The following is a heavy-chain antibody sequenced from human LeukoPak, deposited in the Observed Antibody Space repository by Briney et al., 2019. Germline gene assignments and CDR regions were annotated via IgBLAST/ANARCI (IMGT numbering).Heavy chain of an antibody. CDR2: ISSSGNTI. D-gene: IGHD7-27*01. J-gene: IGHJ3*02. CDR1: GFTFDDYD. CDR3: ARERPGEDTFDI. Sequence: GGSLRLSCAASGFTFDDYDMNWVRQAPGKGLGWVSFISSSGNTIYYADSVKGRFIISRDNAKNSLYLQMNSLRTEDTAIYYCARERPGEDTFDIWGQGTMVTVSS. V-gene: IGHV3-48*03.